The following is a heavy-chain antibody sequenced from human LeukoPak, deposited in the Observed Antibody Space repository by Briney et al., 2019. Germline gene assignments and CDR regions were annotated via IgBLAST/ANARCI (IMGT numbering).Heavy chain of an antibody. V-gene: IGHV3-21*01. Sequence: PGGSLRLSCAASGFTFSSYSMNWVRQAPGKGLEWVSSISSSSSNIYYADSVKGRFTISRDNAKNSLYLQMNSLRVEDTAVYYCARCTTGRTFGSLREIKRSREIDYWGQGTLGTVSS. CDR1: GFTFSSYS. D-gene: IGHD1-1*01. CDR3: ARCTTGRTFGSLREIKRSREIDY. J-gene: IGHJ4*02. CDR2: ISSSSSNI.